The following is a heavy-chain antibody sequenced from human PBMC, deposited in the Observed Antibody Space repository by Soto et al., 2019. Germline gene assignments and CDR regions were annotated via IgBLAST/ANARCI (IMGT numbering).Heavy chain of an antibody. J-gene: IGHJ4*02. Sequence: QVQLVQSGAEVKKPGASVKVSCKASGYTFSSYFISWVRQAPGQGLEWMGWISAYNGNTNYAQKLQGRVTMTTDTSTRTANMELRSLRSDDTAVYYWAKNLPAVDYWGQGTLVTVSS. CDR1: GYTFSSYF. CDR2: ISAYNGNT. V-gene: IGHV1-18*01. CDR3: AKNLPAVDY.